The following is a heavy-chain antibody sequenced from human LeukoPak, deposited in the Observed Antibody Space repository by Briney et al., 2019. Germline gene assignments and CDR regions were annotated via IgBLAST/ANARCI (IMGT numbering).Heavy chain of an antibody. CDR2: ISGSGGST. V-gene: IGHV3-23*01. CDR1: GFTLRNYA. D-gene: IGHD6-6*01. CDR3: ASGRGIENSSPLDY. Sequence: PGGSLRLSCAASGFTLRNYAMSWIRQAPGKGLEWVSTISGSGGSTYYADSVKGRFTISRDNSKNTLYLQMNSLRDEDTAVYYCASGRGIENSSPLDYWGQGTLVTVSS. J-gene: IGHJ4*02.